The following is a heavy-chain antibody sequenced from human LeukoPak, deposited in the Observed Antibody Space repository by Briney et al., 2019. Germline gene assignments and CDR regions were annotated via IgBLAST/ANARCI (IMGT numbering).Heavy chain of an antibody. CDR3: ARSRNYYYYYAMDV. J-gene: IGHJ6*02. CDR1: GGSISSYY. Sequence: SETLSLTCTVSGGSISSYYWSWIRQPPGKGLEWIGYIYYSGSTNYNPSLESRVTISVDTSKNLFSLGLSSVTAADTAVYYCARSRNYYYYYAMDVWGQGTTVTVSS. CDR2: IYYSGST. V-gene: IGHV4-59*01.